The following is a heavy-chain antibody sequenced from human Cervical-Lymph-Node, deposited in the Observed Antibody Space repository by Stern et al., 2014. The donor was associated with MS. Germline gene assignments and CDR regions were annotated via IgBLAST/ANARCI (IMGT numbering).Heavy chain of an antibody. J-gene: IGHJ6*02. CDR1: GYTFTDYY. V-gene: IGHV1-2*04. Sequence: QLVQSGAEVKNPGASVKVSCKASGYTFTDYYMQWMRQAPGQGLEWMGWINPNNGCPKAAQKFQGWVPMTRDTSTSTAYMELSRLRSDDTAIYYCARASTTANNYYDGVDVWGQGTTVTVTS. CDR2: INPNNGCP. D-gene: IGHD1-1*01. CDR3: ARASTTANNYYDGVDV.